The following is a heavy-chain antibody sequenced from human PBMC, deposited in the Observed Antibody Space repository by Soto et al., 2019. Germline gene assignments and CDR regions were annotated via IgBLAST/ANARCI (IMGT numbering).Heavy chain of an antibody. CDR2: ISSSSSYI. J-gene: IGHJ4*02. V-gene: IGHV3-21*01. D-gene: IGHD6-19*01. Sequence: EVQLVESGGGLVKPGGSLRLSCAASGFTFSSYSMNWVRQAPGKGLEWVSSISSSSSYIYYADSVKGRVTISRDNAKNSLYLQMNSMRAADTAVYYCARDRGYSSGWIWGQGPLVTVAS. CDR1: GFTFSSYS. CDR3: ARDRGYSSGWI.